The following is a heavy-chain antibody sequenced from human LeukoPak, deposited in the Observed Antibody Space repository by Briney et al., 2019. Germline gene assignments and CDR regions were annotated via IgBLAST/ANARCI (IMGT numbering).Heavy chain of an antibody. V-gene: IGHV4-59*12. Sequence: SETLSLTCTVSGGSISSYYWSWIRQPPGKGLEWIGYIYYSGSTYYNPSLKSRLTISVDTSKNQFSLKLSSVTAADTAVYYCARAPFIPAAIDYWGQGTLVTVSS. CDR2: IYYSGST. D-gene: IGHD2-2*01. CDR1: GGSISSYY. J-gene: IGHJ4*02. CDR3: ARAPFIPAAIDY.